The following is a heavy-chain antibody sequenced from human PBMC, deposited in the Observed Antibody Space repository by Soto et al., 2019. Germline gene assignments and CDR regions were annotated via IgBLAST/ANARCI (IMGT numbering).Heavy chain of an antibody. Sequence: EVQLLESGGGLVQPGGSLRLSCAASGFTFSSYAMSWVRQAPGKGLEWVSAISGSGGSTYYADSVKGRFTISRDNSKNPLYLQMNSLAADDTAFYYSTKGGPYSYASICYYDYWGQGTLVTVSS. CDR3: TKGGPYSYASICYYDY. D-gene: IGHD3-22*01. CDR2: ISGSGGST. CDR1: GFTFSSYA. V-gene: IGHV3-23*01. J-gene: IGHJ4*02.